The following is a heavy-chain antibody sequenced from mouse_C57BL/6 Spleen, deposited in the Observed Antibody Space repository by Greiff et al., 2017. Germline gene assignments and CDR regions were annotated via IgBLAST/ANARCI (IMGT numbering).Heavy chain of an antibody. V-gene: IGHV1-55*01. D-gene: IGHD2-2*01. J-gene: IGHJ4*01. CDR2: IYPGSGST. CDR1: GYTFTSYW. Sequence: QVQLQQPGAELVKPGASVKMSCKASGYTFTSYWITWVKQRPGQGLEWIGDIYPGSGSTNYNEKFKSKATLTVDTSSSTSYMQVSGLTSEDSAVYYCARGVTPYYAMDYWGQGTSVTVSS. CDR3: ARGVTPYYAMDY.